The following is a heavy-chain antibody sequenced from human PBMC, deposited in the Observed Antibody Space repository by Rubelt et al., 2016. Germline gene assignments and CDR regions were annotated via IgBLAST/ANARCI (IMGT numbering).Heavy chain of an antibody. Sequence: EVQLVESGGGLVKPGGSLRLSCAASGFTFFTYNMNWVRQAPGKGLEWVSYISSSSSTIYYADSVKGRFTISSDNAKDSLYLQMKSLGVEDTAMYYCARETGSHFGSSTAVDSWGQGTLVTVSS. CDR2: ISSSSSTI. V-gene: IGHV3-21*05. J-gene: IGHJ4*02. CDR1: GFTFFTYN. D-gene: IGHD3-10*01. CDR3: ARETGSHFGSSTAVDS.